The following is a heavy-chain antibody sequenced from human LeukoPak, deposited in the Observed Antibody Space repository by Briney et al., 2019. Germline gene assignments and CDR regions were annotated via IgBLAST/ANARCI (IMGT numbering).Heavy chain of an antibody. J-gene: IGHJ4*02. CDR1: GFTFSSYD. Sequence: GGSLRLSCAASGFTFSSYDMSWVRQAPGKGLDWVSAISGGGGSTYYADSVKGRFTISRDNSVNTLYLQMNSMRAEDTAVYYCAKATFSSGYYYYHWGQGTLVTVSS. CDR2: ISGGGGST. CDR3: AKATFSSGYYYYH. V-gene: IGHV3-23*01. D-gene: IGHD3-22*01.